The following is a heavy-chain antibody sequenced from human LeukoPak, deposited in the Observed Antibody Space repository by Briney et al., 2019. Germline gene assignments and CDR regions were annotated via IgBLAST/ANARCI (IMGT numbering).Heavy chain of an antibody. CDR1: GGSISSCDYY. CDR3: ARVPLSFATISPAFDI. V-gene: IGHV4-30-4*08. D-gene: IGHD3-3*01. J-gene: IGHJ3*02. Sequence: PSETLSLTCTVSGGSISSCDYYWSWIRQPPGKGLEWIGYIYYSGSTYYNPSHKSRVTISVDTSKNQFSLKLSSVTAADTAVYYCARVPLSFATISPAFDIWGQGTMVTVSS. CDR2: IYYSGST.